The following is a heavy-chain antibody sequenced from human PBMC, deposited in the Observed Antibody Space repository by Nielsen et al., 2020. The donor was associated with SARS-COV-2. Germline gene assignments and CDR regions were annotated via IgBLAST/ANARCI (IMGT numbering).Heavy chain of an antibody. CDR3: ARENMATIADYYYYYGMDV. Sequence: ASVKVSCRASGYTFTSYGISWVRQAPGQGLEWMGWISAYNGNTNYAQKLQGRVTMTTDTSTSTAYMELRSLRSDDTAVYYCARENMATIADYYYYYGMDVWGQGTTVTVSS. D-gene: IGHD5-24*01. J-gene: IGHJ6*02. CDR2: ISAYNGNT. CDR1: GYTFTSYG. V-gene: IGHV1-18*01.